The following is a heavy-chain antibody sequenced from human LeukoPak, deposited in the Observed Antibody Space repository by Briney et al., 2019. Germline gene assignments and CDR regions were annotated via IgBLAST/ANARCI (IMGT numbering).Heavy chain of an antibody. Sequence: GGSLRLPCAASGFTVSSNYMSWVRQAPGKGLEWVSVIYSGGSTYYADSVKGRFTISRDNSKNTLYLQMNSLRAEDTAVYYCARVIVDTAMVYDYWGQGTLVTVSS. CDR2: IYSGGST. J-gene: IGHJ4*02. CDR1: GFTVSSNY. CDR3: ARVIVDTAMVYDY. V-gene: IGHV3-53*01. D-gene: IGHD5-18*01.